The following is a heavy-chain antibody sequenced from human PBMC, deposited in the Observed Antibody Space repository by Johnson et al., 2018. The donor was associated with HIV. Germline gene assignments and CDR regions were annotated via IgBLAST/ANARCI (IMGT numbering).Heavy chain of an antibody. V-gene: IGHV3-11*01. CDR3: ARGGLGYQNIHDAFDI. D-gene: IGHD2-2*01. J-gene: IGHJ3*02. CDR1: GFSFSDYY. CDR2: ISSSGSII. Sequence: QVQLVESGGGLIQPGGSLRLSCAASGFSFSDYYMSWIRQAPGKGLEWLSHISSSGSIIYYADSVKGRFTISRDNAKNSLHLQMNSLRAEDTALYYCARGGLGYQNIHDAFDIWGQGTMVTVSS.